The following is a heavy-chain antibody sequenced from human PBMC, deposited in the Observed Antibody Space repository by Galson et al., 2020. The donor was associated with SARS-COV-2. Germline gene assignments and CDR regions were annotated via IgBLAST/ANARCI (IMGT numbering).Heavy chain of an antibody. J-gene: IGHJ4*02. Sequence: GESLKISCAASGFTFSSYWMSWVRQAPGKGLEWVANIKQDGSEKYYVDSVKGRFTISRDNAKNSLYLQMNTLRAEDTAVYYCARDPHSAKRYFDYWGQGTLVTVSS. V-gene: IGHV3-7*01. CDR1: GFTFSSYW. CDR2: IKQDGSEK. CDR3: ARDPHSAKRYFDY.